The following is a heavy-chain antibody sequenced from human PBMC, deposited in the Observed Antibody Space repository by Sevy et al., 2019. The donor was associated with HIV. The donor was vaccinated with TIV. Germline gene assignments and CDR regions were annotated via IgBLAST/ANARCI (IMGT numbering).Heavy chain of an antibody. V-gene: IGHV3-53*01. CDR2: IYSGGST. CDR3: ARGYCSGGSCPGLGY. CDR1: GFTVSSNY. J-gene: IGHJ4*02. Sequence: GGSLRLSCAASGFTVSSNYMSWVRQAPGKGLEWVSVIYSGGSTYYADSVKGRFTISRDNYKNTLYLQMNSLRAEDTAVYYCARGYCSGGSCPGLGYWGQGTLVTVSS. D-gene: IGHD2-15*01.